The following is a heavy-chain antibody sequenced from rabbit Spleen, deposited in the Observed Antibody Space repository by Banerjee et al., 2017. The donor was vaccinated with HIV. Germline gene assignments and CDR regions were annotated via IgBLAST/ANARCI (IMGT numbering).Heavy chain of an antibody. CDR3: ARDTGSSFSSYGMDL. Sequence: QSLEESGGDLVKPGTSLTLTCTASGFSFSSTYYMCWVRQAPGKGLEWIACIYAGSSGYTYYASWAKGRFTCSKTSSTTVTLQMTSLTVADTATYFCARDTGSSFSSYGMDLWGPGTLVTVS. CDR2: IYAGSSGYT. J-gene: IGHJ6*01. V-gene: IGHV1S40*01. CDR1: GFSFSSTYY. D-gene: IGHD8-1*01.